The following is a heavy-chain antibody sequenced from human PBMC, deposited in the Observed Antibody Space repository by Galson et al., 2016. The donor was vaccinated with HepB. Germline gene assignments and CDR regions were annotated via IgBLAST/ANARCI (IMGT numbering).Heavy chain of an antibody. CDR3: ARGLVGSTTAFDS. J-gene: IGHJ4*02. V-gene: IGHV3-53*05. CDR2: IYSGGAT. CDR1: GFTVTRSY. Sequence: SLRLSCAASGFTVTRSYMSWVRQAPGQGLEWVSVIYSGGATSYPDSVRGRFTISRDDSTNTLFLQMDSLRPKDTAAYYCARGLVGSTTAFDSWGQGTLVAVSS. D-gene: IGHD1-26*01.